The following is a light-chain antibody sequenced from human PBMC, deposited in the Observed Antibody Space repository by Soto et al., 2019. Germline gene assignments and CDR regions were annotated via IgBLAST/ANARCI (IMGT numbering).Light chain of an antibody. Sequence: QSALTQPRSVSGSPGQSVTISCTGTSSDVGGYNFVSWYQQHPGKAPKLMIYDVSKRPSGVPDRFSGSKSGNTASLTISGLQAEDEADYFCCSYAGSYTWLFGGGTKFTVL. CDR1: SSDVGGYNF. CDR3: CSYAGSYTWL. V-gene: IGLV2-11*01. J-gene: IGLJ3*02. CDR2: DVS.